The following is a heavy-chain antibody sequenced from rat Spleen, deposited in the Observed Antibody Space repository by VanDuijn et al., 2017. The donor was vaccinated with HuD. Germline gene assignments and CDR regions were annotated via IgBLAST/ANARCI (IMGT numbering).Heavy chain of an antibody. CDR2: VWINGNT. D-gene: IGHD1-10*01. CDR3: AREGNSGVMDV. CDR1: GFSLNSYN. Sequence: QVQLKESGPGLVQPSQTLSLICTVSGFSLNSYNVNWVRQPTGKGLEWMGLVWINGNTDYNSTLKSRLSFSRDTSKNQVFLEMNSLQAEDVATYYCAREGNSGVMDVWGQGTSVTVSS. V-gene: IGHV2-30*01. J-gene: IGHJ4*01.